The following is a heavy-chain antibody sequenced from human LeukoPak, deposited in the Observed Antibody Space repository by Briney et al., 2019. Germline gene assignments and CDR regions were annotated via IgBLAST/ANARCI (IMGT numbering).Heavy chain of an antibody. D-gene: IGHD3-10*01. Sequence: GGSLRLSCAAYGFTFSSYAMSWVRQAPGKGLEWVSAISGSGGSTYYADSVKGRFTISRDNSKNTLYLQMNSLRAEDTAVYYCAEDLRSRGVRGVIIDFDYWGQGTLVTVSS. CDR3: AEDLRSRGVRGVIIDFDY. J-gene: IGHJ4*02. CDR2: ISGSGGST. V-gene: IGHV3-23*01. CDR1: GFTFSSYA.